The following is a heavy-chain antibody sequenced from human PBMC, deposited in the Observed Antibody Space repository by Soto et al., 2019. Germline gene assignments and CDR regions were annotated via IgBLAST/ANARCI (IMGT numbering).Heavy chain of an antibody. Sequence: SETLSLTCAVYGGSFSGYYLSWIRQPPGKGLEWIGEINHSGSTNYNPSLKSRVTISVDTSKNQFSLKLSSVTAADTAVYYCARRCGDYEDWFDPWGQGTLVTVSS. J-gene: IGHJ5*02. CDR2: INHSGST. CDR3: ARRCGDYEDWFDP. V-gene: IGHV4-34*01. D-gene: IGHD4-17*01. CDR1: GGSFSGYY.